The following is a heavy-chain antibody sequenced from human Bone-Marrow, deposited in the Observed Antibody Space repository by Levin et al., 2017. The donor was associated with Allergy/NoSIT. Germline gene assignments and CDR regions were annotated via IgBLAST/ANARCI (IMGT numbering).Heavy chain of an antibody. CDR3: ANPGGYSYGGKESYDYGMDV. J-gene: IGHJ6*02. D-gene: IGHD5-18*01. V-gene: IGHV3-30*18. CDR1: GFTFSSYG. CDR2: ISYDGSNK. Sequence: GESLKISCAASGFTFSSYGMHWVRQAPGKGLEWVAVISYDGSNKYYADSVKGRFTISRDNSKNTLYLQMNSLRAEDTAVYYCANPGGYSYGGKESYDYGMDVWGQGTTVTVSS.